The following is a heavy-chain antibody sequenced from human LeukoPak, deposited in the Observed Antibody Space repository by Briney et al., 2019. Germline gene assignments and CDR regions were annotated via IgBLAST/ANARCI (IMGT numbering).Heavy chain of an antibody. CDR3: ARGSRFLDY. V-gene: IGHV1-46*01. Sequence: ASVKVPCKASGYTFTSDYIHWVRQAPGQGLEWLGIINPSGGRTTYGQNFQGRVTMTRDTSTSTVYMELSSLRSEDTAVYYCARGSRFLDYWGQGTLVTVSP. J-gene: IGHJ4*02. CDR2: INPSGGRT. CDR1: GYTFTSDY. D-gene: IGHD3-3*01.